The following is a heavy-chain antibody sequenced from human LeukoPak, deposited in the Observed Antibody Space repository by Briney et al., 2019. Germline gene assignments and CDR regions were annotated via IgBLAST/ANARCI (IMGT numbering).Heavy chain of an antibody. CDR1: GFTFSSYG. CDR2: VSSSSSYI. Sequence: PGGSLRLSCAASGFTFSSYGMNWVRQAPGKGLEWVSSVSSSSSYIYYADSVKGRFTISRDNAKNSLYLQMNSLRAEDTAVYYCARAHPSRDFWSGYDFADYWGQGTLVTVSS. D-gene: IGHD3-3*01. J-gene: IGHJ4*02. CDR3: ARAHPSRDFWSGYDFADY. V-gene: IGHV3-21*01.